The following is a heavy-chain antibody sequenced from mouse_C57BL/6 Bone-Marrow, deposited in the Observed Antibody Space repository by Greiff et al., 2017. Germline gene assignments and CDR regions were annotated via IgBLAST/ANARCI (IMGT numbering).Heavy chain of an antibody. CDR1: GFTFSSYG. J-gene: IGHJ3*01. CDR2: ISSGGSYT. Sequence: EVKLVESGGDLVKPGGSLKLSCAASGFTFSSYGMSWVRQTPDKRLEWVATISSGGSYTYYPDSVKGRFTISRDNAKNTLYLQMSSLKSEDTAMYYCARRWITTVVATDWFAYWGPGTLVTVSA. CDR3: ARRWITTVVATDWFAY. D-gene: IGHD1-1*01. V-gene: IGHV5-6*02.